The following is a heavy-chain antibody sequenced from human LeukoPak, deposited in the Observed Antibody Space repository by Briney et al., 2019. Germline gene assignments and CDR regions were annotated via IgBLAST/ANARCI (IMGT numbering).Heavy chain of an antibody. CDR3: AREAIQRGSYFDY. CDR2: IYYSGST. V-gene: IGHV4-59*01. Sequence: SETLSLTCTVSGGSISSYYWSWIRQPPGKGLEWIGYIYYSGSTNYNPSLKSRVHISVDTSKHQFSLKLSSVTAADTAVYYCAREAIQRGSYFDYWGQGTLVTVSS. D-gene: IGHD2-2*01. J-gene: IGHJ4*02. CDR1: GGSISSYY.